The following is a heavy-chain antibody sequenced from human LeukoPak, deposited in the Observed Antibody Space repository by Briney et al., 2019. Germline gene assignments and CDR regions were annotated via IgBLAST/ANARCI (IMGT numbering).Heavy chain of an antibody. CDR1: GGSISSFY. J-gene: IGHJ4*02. CDR2: IFYSGST. Sequence: SETLSLTCTVSGGSISSFYWSWIRLPPGKGLEWIGYIFYSGSTNYNPSLKSRVTISVDTSKNQFSLKLSSVTAADTAVYYCARHRYDSSGYYSYDYWGQGTLVTVSS. V-gene: IGHV4-59*08. D-gene: IGHD3-22*01. CDR3: ARHRYDSSGYYSYDY.